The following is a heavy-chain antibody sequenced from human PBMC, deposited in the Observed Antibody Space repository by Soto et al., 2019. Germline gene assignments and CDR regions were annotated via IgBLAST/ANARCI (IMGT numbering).Heavy chain of an antibody. CDR3: AKYTGVAGPMDV. CDR1: GFTFSSYA. V-gene: IGHV3-23*01. D-gene: IGHD6-19*01. J-gene: IGHJ6*02. Sequence: GSLRLSCAASGFTFSSYAMSWVRQAPGKGLERVSAISGSGGSTYYADSVKGRFTISRDNSKNTLYLQMNSLRAEDTAVYYCAKYTGVAGPMDVWGQGTTVTASS. CDR2: ISGSGGST.